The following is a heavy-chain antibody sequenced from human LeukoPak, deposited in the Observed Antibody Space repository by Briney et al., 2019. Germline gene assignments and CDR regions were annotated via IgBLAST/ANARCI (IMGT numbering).Heavy chain of an antibody. CDR1: GGSISSYY. CDR2: IYYSGST. CDR3: ARGKGDQWFPFDY. J-gene: IGHJ4*02. V-gene: IGHV4-59*01. Sequence: SETLSLTCTVSGGSISSYYWSWIRQPPGKGLEWIGYIYYSGSTNYNPSLKSRVTISVDTSKNQFSLKLSSVTAADTAVYYCARGKGDQWFPFDYWGQGTLVTVSS. D-gene: IGHD3-10*01.